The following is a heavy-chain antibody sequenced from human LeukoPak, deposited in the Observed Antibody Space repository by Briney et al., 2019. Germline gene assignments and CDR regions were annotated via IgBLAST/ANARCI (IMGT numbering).Heavy chain of an antibody. V-gene: IGHV1-69*06. Sequence: ASVKVSCKASGGTFSSYAISWVRQAPGQGLEWMGGIIPIFGSANYAQNFQGRVTITADKSTSTAYMELSSLRSEDTAVYYCARYRRWLLYPHFDYWGQGTLVTVSS. CDR3: ARYRRWLLYPHFDY. CDR2: IIPIFGSA. D-gene: IGHD4-23*01. J-gene: IGHJ4*02. CDR1: GGTFSSYA.